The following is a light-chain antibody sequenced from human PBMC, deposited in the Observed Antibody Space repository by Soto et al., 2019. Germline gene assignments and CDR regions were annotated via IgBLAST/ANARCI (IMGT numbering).Light chain of an antibody. J-gene: IGKJ1*01. V-gene: IGKV3-20*01. CDR1: QSVTSNY. Sequence: EILLTQSPGTLSLSPGERATLSCGASQSVTSNYLAWYQQKPGQAPRLLIFGASIRVKGIPDRFIGSGSGTDFTLTISRLEPEDFAVYYCQHYVTSLTTFGQGTKVEVK. CDR3: QHYVTSLTT. CDR2: GAS.